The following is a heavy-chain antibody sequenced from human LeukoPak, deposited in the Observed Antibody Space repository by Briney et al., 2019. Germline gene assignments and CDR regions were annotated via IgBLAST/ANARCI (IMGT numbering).Heavy chain of an antibody. CDR3: TRAFPPLRTAAAGDV. CDR1: GFTFSDCD. V-gene: IGHV3-21*01. J-gene: IGHJ4*02. Sequence: GGSLRLACTVSGFTFSDCDMNWVRQAPGKRLEWISSISGRSSHIYYADSIKGRFTISRDNAKNSLYLQINSLRDEDTAVYYCTRAFPPLRTAAAGDVWGQGTLVTVSS. D-gene: IGHD6-13*01. CDR2: ISGRSSHI.